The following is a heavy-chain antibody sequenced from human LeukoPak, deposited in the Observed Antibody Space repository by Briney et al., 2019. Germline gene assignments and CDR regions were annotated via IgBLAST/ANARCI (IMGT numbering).Heavy chain of an antibody. CDR2: IRYDGSNK. V-gene: IGHV3-30*02. D-gene: IGHD5-18*01. CDR1: GFTFSNYG. Sequence: RSGGSLRLSCAASGFTFSNYGMHWVHQAPGKGLEWVAFIRYDGSNKYYADSVKGRFTISRDNSKNTLYLQMNSLRAEDTAVYYCAKDFRVAMAPAYFDYWGQGTLVTVSS. CDR3: AKDFRVAMAPAYFDY. J-gene: IGHJ4*02.